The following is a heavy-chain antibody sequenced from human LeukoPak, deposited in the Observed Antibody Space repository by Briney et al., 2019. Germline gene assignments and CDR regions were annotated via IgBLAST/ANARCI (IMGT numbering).Heavy chain of an antibody. CDR2: ISTDGFST. D-gene: IGHD2-21*02. CDR1: GFTFSSYW. J-gene: IGHJ4*02. CDR3: ARTTHCGGACYFFDY. V-gene: IGHV3-74*01. Sequence: GGSLRLSCAASGFTFSSYWMYWVRQAPGKGLVWVSRISTDGFSTNYADSVKGRFTISRDNAKNTLYLQMNSLRAEDTAVYYCARTTHCGGACYFFDYWGQGALVTVSS.